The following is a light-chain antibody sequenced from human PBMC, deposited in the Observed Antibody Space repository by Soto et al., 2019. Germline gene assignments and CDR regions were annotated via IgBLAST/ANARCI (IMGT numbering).Light chain of an antibody. Sequence: EGVLTQAPGTLSSSPGERATLSCRASQTVSNNYLDWYQHKPGQSPKLLIFGSSDRATGIPDRFSGSGSGTDFTLTISRLEPEEFAVYYWQQYGSSPPYTFGQGTKLEIK. V-gene: IGKV3-20*01. CDR3: QQYGSSPPYT. CDR2: GSS. J-gene: IGKJ2*01. CDR1: QTVSNNY.